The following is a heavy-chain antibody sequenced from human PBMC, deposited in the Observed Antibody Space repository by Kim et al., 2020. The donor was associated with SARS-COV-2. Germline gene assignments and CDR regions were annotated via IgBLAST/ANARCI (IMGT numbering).Heavy chain of an antibody. CDR3: ARGDYYGSGGTFDY. Sequence: NPSLTSRVTISVDTSKNQFSLKLSAVTAADTAVYYCARGDYYGSGGTFDYWGQGTLVTVSS. V-gene: IGHV4-4*08. D-gene: IGHD3-10*01. J-gene: IGHJ4*02.